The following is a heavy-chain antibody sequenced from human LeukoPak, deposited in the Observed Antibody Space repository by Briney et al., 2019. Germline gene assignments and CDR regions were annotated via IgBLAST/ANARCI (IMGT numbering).Heavy chain of an antibody. Sequence: SETLSLTCSVSGDSISSSYWSWIRQPPGKGLEWIGNIYNSANTNYNPSLQSRVTMSVDTSKKQFSLKLNSVTAADTAVYYCARGVVVPTAGGLGWFDPWGQGTLVTVSS. CDR2: IYNSANT. CDR3: ARGVVVPTAGGLGWFDP. V-gene: IGHV4-59*01. CDR1: GDSISSSY. D-gene: IGHD2-2*01. J-gene: IGHJ5*02.